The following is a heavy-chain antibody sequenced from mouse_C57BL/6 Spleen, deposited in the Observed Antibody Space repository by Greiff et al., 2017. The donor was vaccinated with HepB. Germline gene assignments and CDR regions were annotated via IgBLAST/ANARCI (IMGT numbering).Heavy chain of an antibody. CDR3: VRQILIYYGYEGYFDV. D-gene: IGHD2-2*01. CDR1: GFSFNTYA. V-gene: IGHV10-1*01. Sequence: EVQLVESGGGLVQPKGSLKLSCAASGFSFNTYAMNWVRQAPGKGLEWVARIRSKSNNYATYYADSVKDRFTISRDDSESMLYLQMNNLKTEDTAMYYCVRQILIYYGYEGYFDVWGTGTTVTVSS. J-gene: IGHJ1*03. CDR2: IRSKSNNYAT.